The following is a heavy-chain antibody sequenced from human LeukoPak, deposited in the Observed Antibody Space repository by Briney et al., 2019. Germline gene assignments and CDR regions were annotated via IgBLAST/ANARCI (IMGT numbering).Heavy chain of an antibody. D-gene: IGHD3-10*01. CDR1: GFTLTTYS. CDR2: IGYSDGRT. V-gene: IGHV3-64*02. J-gene: IGHJ3*02. Sequence: PGGSLRLSCVISGFTLTTYSMHWVRQAPGKGLEYVSAIGYSDGRTYYADSVKGRFTISRDISRNTLYLQMNSLRAEDTAVYYCAREAKATGETRDAFDIWGQGTMVTVSS. CDR3: AREAKATGETRDAFDI.